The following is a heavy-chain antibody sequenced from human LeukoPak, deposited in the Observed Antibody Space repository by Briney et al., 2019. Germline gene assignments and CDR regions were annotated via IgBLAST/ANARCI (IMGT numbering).Heavy chain of an antibody. Sequence: GSLRLSCAAYGFTFSSYSMNWVRQAPGKGLEWVSSISSSSSYIYCADSVKGRFTISRDNAKNSLYLQMNSLRAEDTAVYYCARGGFMVRGVSPFDYWGQGTLVTVSS. D-gene: IGHD3-10*01. V-gene: IGHV3-21*01. CDR2: ISSSSSYI. CDR1: GFTFSSYS. J-gene: IGHJ4*02. CDR3: ARGGFMVRGVSPFDY.